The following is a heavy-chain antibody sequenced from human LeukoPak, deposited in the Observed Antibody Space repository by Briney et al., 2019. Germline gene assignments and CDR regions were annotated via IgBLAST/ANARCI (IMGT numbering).Heavy chain of an antibody. Sequence: SETLSLTCAVYGGSFSAYYWSWIRQPPGKGLEWIGEINHSGSTNYNPSLKSRVTISVDASKNQFSLKLSSVTAADTAVYYCARVRYYYDLDYWGQGTLVTVSS. CDR2: INHSGST. CDR1: GGSFSAYY. V-gene: IGHV4-34*01. J-gene: IGHJ4*02. CDR3: ARVRYYYDLDY. D-gene: IGHD3-22*01.